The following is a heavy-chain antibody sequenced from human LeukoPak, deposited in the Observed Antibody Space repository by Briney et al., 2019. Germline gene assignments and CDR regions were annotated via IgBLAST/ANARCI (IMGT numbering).Heavy chain of an antibody. V-gene: IGHV4-31*03. CDR1: GGSISSGGYY. D-gene: IGHD1-26*01. Sequence: PSETLSLTCTVSGGSISSGGYYWSWIRQHPGKGLEWIGYIYYSGSTYYNPSLKSRVTISVDTSKNQLSLKLSSVTAADTAVYYCAREAGATTSPFDYWGQGTLVTVSS. CDR2: IYYSGST. J-gene: IGHJ4*02. CDR3: AREAGATTSPFDY.